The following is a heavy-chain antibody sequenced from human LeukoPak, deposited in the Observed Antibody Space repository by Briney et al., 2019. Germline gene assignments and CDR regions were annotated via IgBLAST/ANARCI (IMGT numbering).Heavy chain of an antibody. CDR1: GYTFTNYG. CDR2: VSSYNGNT. Sequence: GASVKVSCKASGYTFTNYGISWLRQAPGQGLEWMGWVSSYNGNTNHAQKLQGRVTMTTDTSTSTAYMELRSLRSDDTAVYYCARDLPYSSSWESIDYWGQGTLVTVSS. J-gene: IGHJ4*02. V-gene: IGHV1-18*01. CDR3: ARDLPYSSSWESIDY. D-gene: IGHD6-13*01.